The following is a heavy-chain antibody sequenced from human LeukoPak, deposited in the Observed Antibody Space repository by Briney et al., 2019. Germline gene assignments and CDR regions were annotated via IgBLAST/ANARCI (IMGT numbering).Heavy chain of an antibody. Sequence: PSETLSLTCTVSDVSISSGGYYWSWIRQPPGEGLEWIGYIYHSGSTYYNPSLKSRVTISVDTSKNQFSLKLSSVTAADTAVYYCARQPPLYVGSAAEAFDIWGQGTMVTVSS. CDR2: IYHSGST. J-gene: IGHJ3*02. D-gene: IGHD6-25*01. CDR3: ARQPPLYVGSAAEAFDI. V-gene: IGHV4-30-2*05. CDR1: DVSISSGGYY.